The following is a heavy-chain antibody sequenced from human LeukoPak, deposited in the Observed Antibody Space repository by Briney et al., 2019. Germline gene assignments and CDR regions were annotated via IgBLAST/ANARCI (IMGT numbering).Heavy chain of an antibody. J-gene: IGHJ6*02. CDR2: INPNSGGT. CDR1: GYTFTGYY. CDR3: AREWGTMVRGPWSFYGMDV. V-gene: IGHV1-2*04. Sequence: ASAKVSCKASGYTFTGYYMHWVRQAPGQGLEWMGWINPNSGGTNYAQKFQGWVTMTRDTSISTAYMELSRLRSDDTAVYYCAREWGTMVRGPWSFYGMDVWGQGTTVTVSS. D-gene: IGHD3-10*01.